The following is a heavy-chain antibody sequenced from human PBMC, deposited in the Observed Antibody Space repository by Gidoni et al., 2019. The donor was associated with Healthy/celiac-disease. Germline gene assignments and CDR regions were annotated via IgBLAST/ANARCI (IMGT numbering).Heavy chain of an antibody. D-gene: IGHD6-6*01. CDR3: ASLLVSGVDY. Sequence: QVPLQQWGAGLLKPSETLSLTCAVYGGSFSGYYWSWIRQPPGKGLEWIGEIKHSGSTNHPPYRKSRVTISVDTSKNQFSLKPSSVTAADTAVYYCASLLVSGVDYLGQGTLGTVFS. CDR1: GGSFSGYY. V-gene: IGHV4-34*01. CDR2: IKHSGST. J-gene: IGHJ4*02.